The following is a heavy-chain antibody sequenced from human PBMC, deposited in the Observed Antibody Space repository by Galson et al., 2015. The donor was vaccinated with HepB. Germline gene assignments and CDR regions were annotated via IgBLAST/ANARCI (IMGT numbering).Heavy chain of an antibody. CDR3: ARGGGCSGGSCSDAFDI. V-gene: IGHV1-46*01. CDR1: GYTFTSYY. D-gene: IGHD2-15*01. CDR2: INPSGGST. J-gene: IGHJ3*02. Sequence: SVNVSCKASGYTFTSYYMHWVRQAPGQGLEWMGIINPSGGSTSYAQKFQGRVTMTRDTSTSTVYMELSSLRSEDTAVYYCARGGGCSGGSCSDAFDIWGQGTMVTVSS.